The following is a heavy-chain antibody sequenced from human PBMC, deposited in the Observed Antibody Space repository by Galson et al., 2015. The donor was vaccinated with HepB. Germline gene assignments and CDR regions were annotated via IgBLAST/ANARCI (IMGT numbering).Heavy chain of an antibody. V-gene: IGHV3-23*01. CDR3: AKRGGGYYFDY. CDR2: IIGSGGGT. CDR1: GFTFSTYA. D-gene: IGHD3-3*01. J-gene: IGHJ4*02. Sequence: SLRLSCAASGFTFSTYAMSWVRQAPGKGLQWVSAIIGSGGGTFYADSVKGRFTISRDNSKNTVYLQMNSLRAEDTAVYYCAKRGGGYYFDYWGQGTLVTVSS.